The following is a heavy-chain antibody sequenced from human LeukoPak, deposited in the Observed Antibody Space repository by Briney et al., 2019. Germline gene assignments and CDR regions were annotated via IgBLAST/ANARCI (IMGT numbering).Heavy chain of an antibody. CDR3: ARRAGAYSHPYDY. J-gene: IGHJ4*02. CDR1: GFTFSDYY. V-gene: IGHV3-11*01. Sequence: PGGSLRLSCAASGFTFSDYYMSWIRQAPGKGLEWVPHISSSGSTIYYADSVKGRFTVSRDNAKNSLYLQMISLRAEDTAVYYCARRAGAYSHPYDYWGQGTLVTVSS. CDR2: ISSSGSTI. D-gene: IGHD4/OR15-4a*01.